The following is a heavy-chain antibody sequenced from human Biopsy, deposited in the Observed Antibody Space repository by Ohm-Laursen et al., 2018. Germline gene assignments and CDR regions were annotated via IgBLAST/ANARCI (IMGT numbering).Heavy chain of an antibody. D-gene: IGHD2-15*01. Sequence: SSVKVSCKASGGTFISFPFNWVRQAPGQGLEWMGGILPLSGTTSFAQKFQGRVILTADGSTSTAYMELSSLISEDTSVYYCANSDGRSGFDYWGQGTLVTVSS. CDR1: GGTFISFP. CDR3: ANSDGRSGFDY. J-gene: IGHJ4*02. V-gene: IGHV1-69*01. CDR2: ILPLSGTT.